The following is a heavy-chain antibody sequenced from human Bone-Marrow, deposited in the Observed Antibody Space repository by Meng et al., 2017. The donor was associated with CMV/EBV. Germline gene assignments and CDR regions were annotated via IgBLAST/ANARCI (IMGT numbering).Heavy chain of an antibody. V-gene: IGHV3-53*01. J-gene: IGHJ6*01. CDR1: GFTVSSNY. CDR2: IYSGGST. Sequence: GESLKISCAASGFTVSSNYMSWVRQAPGKGLEWVSVIYSGGSTYYADSVKGRFTISRDNSKNTLYLQMNSLRAEDTAVYYCARDRIAVAGPLYGMDVWGQGHTVNVAS. CDR3: ARDRIAVAGPLYGMDV. D-gene: IGHD6-19*01.